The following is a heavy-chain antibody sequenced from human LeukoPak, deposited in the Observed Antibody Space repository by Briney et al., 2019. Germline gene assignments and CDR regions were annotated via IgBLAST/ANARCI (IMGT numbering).Heavy chain of an antibody. CDR1: GGSISSYY. CDR3: ARGSITMIVVPYDAFDI. V-gene: IGHV4-59*12. D-gene: IGHD3-22*01. Sequence: PSETLSLTCTVSGGSISSYYWSWIRQPPGKGLEWIGYIYYSGSTNYNPSLKSRVTISVDTSKNQFSLKLSSVTAADTAVYYCARGSITMIVVPYDAFDIWGQGTMVTVSS. CDR2: IYYSGST. J-gene: IGHJ3*02.